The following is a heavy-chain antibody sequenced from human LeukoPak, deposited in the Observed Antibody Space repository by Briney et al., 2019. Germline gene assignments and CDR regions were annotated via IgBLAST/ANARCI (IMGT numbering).Heavy chain of an antibody. V-gene: IGHV3-30*18. CDR2: ISYDGSNK. CDR1: GFTFSSYG. J-gene: IGHJ4*02. Sequence: PGRSLRLSCAASGFTFSSYGMHWVRQAPGKGLEWVAVISYDGSNKYYADSVKGRFTISRDNAKNSLYLQMNSLRAEDTALYYCAKDGGGYDVRGELFDYWGQGTLVTVSS. CDR3: AKDGGGYDVRGELFDY. D-gene: IGHD5-12*01.